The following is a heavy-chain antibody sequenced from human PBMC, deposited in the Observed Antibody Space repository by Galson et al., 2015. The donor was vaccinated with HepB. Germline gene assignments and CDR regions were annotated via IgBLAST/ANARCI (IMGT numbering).Heavy chain of an antibody. Sequence: SVKVSCKASGYTFTSYDINWVRQATGQGLEWMGWMNPNSGNTGYAQKFQGRVTMTRNTSISTAYMELSSLRSEDTAVYYCARALIRRYYDFWSGYKNWFDPWGQGTLVTVSS. J-gene: IGHJ5*02. CDR1: GYTFTSYD. D-gene: IGHD3-3*01. V-gene: IGHV1-8*01. CDR3: ARALIRRYYDFWSGYKNWFDP. CDR2: MNPNSGNT.